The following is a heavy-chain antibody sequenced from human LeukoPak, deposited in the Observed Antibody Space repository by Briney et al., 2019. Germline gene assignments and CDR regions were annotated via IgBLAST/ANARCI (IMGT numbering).Heavy chain of an antibody. D-gene: IGHD4-23*01. CDR3: ARDNSVEDTAWWFDP. CDR1: GGTFSTYT. V-gene: IGHV1-69*13. Sequence: SVKVSCKASGGTFSTYTINWVRQAPGQGLEWMGGIIPIFNTTKYAQKFQGRVTVTADESTSTAYMELSSLRSEDTAVYYCARDNSVEDTAWWFDPWGQGTLVTVSS. J-gene: IGHJ5*02. CDR2: IIPIFNTT.